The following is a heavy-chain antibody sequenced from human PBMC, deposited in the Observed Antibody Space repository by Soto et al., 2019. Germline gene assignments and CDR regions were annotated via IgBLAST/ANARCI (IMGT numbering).Heavy chain of an antibody. J-gene: IGHJ4*02. Sequence: PGESLKISCKGSGYSFTSYKIAWVRQMPGKGLEWMGIIYPGDSVTRYSPSFQGQVTISADKSTSTAYLQWSSLKASDTAMYYCVRHATYYDILSGYYFDYWGQGTLVTVSS. V-gene: IGHV5-51*01. CDR1: GYSFTSYK. CDR2: IYPGDSVT. CDR3: VRHATYYDILSGYYFDY. D-gene: IGHD3-9*01.